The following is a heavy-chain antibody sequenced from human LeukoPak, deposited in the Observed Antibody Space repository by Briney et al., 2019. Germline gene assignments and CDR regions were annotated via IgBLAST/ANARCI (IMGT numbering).Heavy chain of an antibody. CDR3: ARVTAYYYDSSGYFDQ. D-gene: IGHD3-22*01. CDR1: GFTFSSYS. V-gene: IGHV3-21*01. J-gene: IGHJ4*02. Sequence: KPGGSLRLSCAASGFTFSSYSMNWVRQAPGKGLEWVSSISSSSSYIYYADSVKGRFTISRDNTKNSLYLQMNSLRAEDTAVYYCARVTAYYYDSSGYFDQWGQGTLVTVSS. CDR2: ISSSSSYI.